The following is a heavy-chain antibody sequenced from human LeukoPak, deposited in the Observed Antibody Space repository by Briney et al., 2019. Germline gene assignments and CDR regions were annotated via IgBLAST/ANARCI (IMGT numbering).Heavy chain of an antibody. CDR2: IRYDGSNK. D-gene: IGHD3-10*01. V-gene: IGHV3-30*02. J-gene: IGHJ4*02. Sequence: GGSLRLSCAASGFTFSSYGMHWVRQAPGKGLEWVAFIRYDGSNKYYADSVKGRFTISRDNSKNTLYLQMNSLRAEDTAVYYCAKPPHYYGSGSYLDYWGQGTLVTVSS. CDR1: GFTFSSYG. CDR3: AKPPHYYGSGSYLDY.